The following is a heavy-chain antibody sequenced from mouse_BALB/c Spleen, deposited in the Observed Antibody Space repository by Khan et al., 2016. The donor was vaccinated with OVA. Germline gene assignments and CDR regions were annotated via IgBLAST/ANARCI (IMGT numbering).Heavy chain of an antibody. CDR1: GFIFSSYG. CDR3: TRGGYIWHPYYFDY. CDR2: IKSNGGNT. Sequence: VQLQQSGGGLVQPGGSLKLSCAASGFIFSSYGMSWVRQHSDKRLELVATIKSNGGNTSYPDSVKGRFPITRANAKNTLYLQLNSLMSDGAAKYFGTRGGYIWHPYYFDYWGQGTTLTVSS. V-gene: IGHV5-6-3*01. D-gene: IGHD1-3*01. J-gene: IGHJ2*01.